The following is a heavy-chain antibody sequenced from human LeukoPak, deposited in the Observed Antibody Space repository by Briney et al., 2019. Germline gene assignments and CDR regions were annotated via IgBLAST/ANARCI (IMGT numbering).Heavy chain of an antibody. CDR3: ARRSLIAAADIDY. CDR2: ISSSSSYI. CDR1: GFTFSSYS. D-gene: IGHD6-13*01. J-gene: IGHJ4*02. V-gene: IGHV3-21*01. Sequence: GGSLRLSCAASGFTFSSYSMNWVRQAPGKGLEWVSSISSSSSYIYYADSVKGRFTISRDNAKNSLYLQMNSLRAEDTAVYYCARRSLIAAADIDYWGQGTLVTVSS.